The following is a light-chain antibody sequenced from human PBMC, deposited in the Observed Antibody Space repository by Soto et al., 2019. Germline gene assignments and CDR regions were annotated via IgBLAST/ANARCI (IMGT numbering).Light chain of an antibody. CDR3: QQYNTWLWT. CDR2: GAS. Sequence: EVVMTQSPATLSVSPGERATLSCRASQSVNANLAWYQQKPGQAPRLLIHGASNRATGIPARFSGSGFGTECIXXIXSXXSEDFAVYYCQQYNTWLWTFGQGNKVEI. CDR1: QSVNAN. J-gene: IGKJ1*01. V-gene: IGKV3-15*01.